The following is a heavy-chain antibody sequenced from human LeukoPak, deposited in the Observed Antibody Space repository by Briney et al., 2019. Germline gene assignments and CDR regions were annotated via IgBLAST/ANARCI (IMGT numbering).Heavy chain of an antibody. J-gene: IGHJ4*02. Sequence: PSETLSLTCTVSGGSISSGSYYWSWIRQPAGKGLEWIGRIYISGSTNYNPSLKSRVTISVDTSKNQFSLKLSSVTAADTAVYYCARGGYCGGDCYFYYWGQGTLVTVSS. CDR1: GGSISSGSYY. D-gene: IGHD2-21*02. CDR2: IYISGST. V-gene: IGHV4-61*02. CDR3: ARGGYCGGDCYFYY.